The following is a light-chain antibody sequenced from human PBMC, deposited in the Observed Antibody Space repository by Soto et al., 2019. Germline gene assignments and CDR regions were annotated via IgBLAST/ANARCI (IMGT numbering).Light chain of an antibody. J-gene: IGKJ3*01. CDR3: QQYETYSGT. CDR2: RAS. V-gene: IGKV1-5*03. Sequence: DIQMTQSPSSLSASVGDRVTITCRASQIINTWVAWYQQKPGKAPKLLIYRASNLLSGVPSRFSGSGSGTEFTRTISSLQPDDFSIYYCQQYETYSGTFGPGNKVDL. CDR1: QIINTW.